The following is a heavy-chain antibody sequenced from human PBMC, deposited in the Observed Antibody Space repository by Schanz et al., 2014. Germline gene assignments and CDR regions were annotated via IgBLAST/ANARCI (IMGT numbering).Heavy chain of an antibody. D-gene: IGHD3-16*01. V-gene: IGHV3-23*04. J-gene: IGHJ5*02. CDR2: IGGSGDST. Sequence: VQLVDSGGGLVKPGGSLRLSCAASGFTFSNHALSWVRQAPGKGLEWVSGIGGSGDSTHYADSVKGRFIISRDNSKNTLYLQVNSLRAEDTAVYYCAKDLYNYGICASWGQGTLVTDSS. CDR3: AKDLYNYGICAS. CDR1: GFTFSNHA.